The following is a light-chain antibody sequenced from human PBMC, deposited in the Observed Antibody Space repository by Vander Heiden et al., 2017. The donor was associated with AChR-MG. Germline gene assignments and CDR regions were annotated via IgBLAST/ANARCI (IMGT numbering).Light chain of an antibody. CDR2: ANS. CDR1: SSNIGAGHL. V-gene: IGLV1-40*01. CDR3: QSYDNSLSGLV. J-gene: IGLJ3*02. Sequence: QSVLTQPPSVSGAPGPRVTISCTGNSSNIGAGHLVHWYQQLPVRAPKLLIYANSNRPSGVPDRFSGSKSGTSASLAITGLQAEDEADYYCQSYDNSLSGLVFGGGTRLTVL.